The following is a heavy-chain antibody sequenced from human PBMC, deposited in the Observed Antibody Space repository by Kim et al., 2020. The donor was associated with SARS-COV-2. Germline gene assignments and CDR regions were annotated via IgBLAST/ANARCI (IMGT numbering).Heavy chain of an antibody. J-gene: IGHJ4*02. CDR3: ARGISWYLYFDS. Sequence: SETLSLTCTVSGGSLTYYYWSWIRQPPGKELEWIGYIYYTGSTNYNPSLNSRVTMSIDTSKNQFSLKVTSVTAADTAVYYCARGISWYLYFDSWGQGALVTVSS. V-gene: IGHV4-59*01. CDR2: IYYTGST. D-gene: IGHD6-13*01. CDR1: GGSLTYYY.